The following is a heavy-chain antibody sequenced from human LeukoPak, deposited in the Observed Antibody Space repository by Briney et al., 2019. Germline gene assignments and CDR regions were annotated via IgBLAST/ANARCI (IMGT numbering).Heavy chain of an antibody. V-gene: IGHV3-69-1*01. CDR1: GFTFSDYY. Sequence: GGSLRLSCAASGFTFSDYYMNWVPQAPGKGLEWVSSISSRSTIYYADSVKGRFTISRDNAKNSLYLQMNSLRAEDTAVYYCARGAYSSGWAYFDHWGQGTLVTVSS. D-gene: IGHD6-19*01. CDR3: ARGAYSSGWAYFDH. J-gene: IGHJ4*02. CDR2: ISSRSTI.